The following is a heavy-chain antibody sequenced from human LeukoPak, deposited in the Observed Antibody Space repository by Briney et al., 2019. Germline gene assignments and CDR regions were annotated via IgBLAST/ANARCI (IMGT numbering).Heavy chain of an antibody. CDR3: ATDLLSRGDAY. Sequence: ASVKVSCKASGYTFTSYGISWVRQAPGQGLEWMGWINPNSGGTNYAQKFQGRVTMTEDTATDTAYMELSSLRSEDTAVYYCATDLLSRGDAYWGQGTLVTVSS. V-gene: IGHV1-18*01. CDR2: INPNSGGT. D-gene: IGHD2-2*01. CDR1: GYTFTSYG. J-gene: IGHJ4*02.